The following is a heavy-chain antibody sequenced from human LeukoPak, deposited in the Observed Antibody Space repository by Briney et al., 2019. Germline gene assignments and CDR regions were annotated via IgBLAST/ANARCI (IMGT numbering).Heavy chain of an antibody. CDR1: GGSISSYY. Sequence: SETLSLTCAVSGGSISSYYWSWIRQPPGKGLEWIGYIYYSGSTNYNPSLKSRVTISVDTSKNQFSLKLSSVTAADTAVYYCARHVQTWEIFGVVIHPYFDCWGQGTLVTVSS. CDR3: ARHVQTWEIFGVVIHPYFDC. D-gene: IGHD3-3*01. CDR2: IYYSGST. J-gene: IGHJ4*02. V-gene: IGHV4-59*08.